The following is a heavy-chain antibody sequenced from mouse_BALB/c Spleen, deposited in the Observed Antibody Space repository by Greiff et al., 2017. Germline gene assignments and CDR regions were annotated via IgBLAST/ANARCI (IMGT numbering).Heavy chain of an antibody. Sequence: EVQVVESGGGLVQPGGSRKLSCAASGFTFSDYGMAWVRQAPGKGPEWVAFISNLAYSIYYADTVTGRFTISRENAKNTLYLEMSSLRSEDTAMYYCARALYGSSYYFDYWGQGTTLTVSS. CDR1: GFTFSDYG. CDR3: ARALYGSSYYFDY. J-gene: IGHJ2*01. CDR2: ISNLAYSI. V-gene: IGHV5-15*02. D-gene: IGHD1-1*01.